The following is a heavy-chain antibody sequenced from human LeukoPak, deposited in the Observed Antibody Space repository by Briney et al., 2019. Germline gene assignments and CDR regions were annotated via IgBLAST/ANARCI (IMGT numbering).Heavy chain of an antibody. V-gene: IGHV3-9*01. CDR1: GFTFYDYA. CDR3: AKDSGPSMVRGVRAFDY. CDR2: ISWNSGSI. D-gene: IGHD3-10*01. Sequence: GGSLRLSCAASGFTFYDYAMHWVRQAPGKGLEWVSGISWNSGSIGYADSVKGRFTISRDNAKNSLYLQMNSLRAEDTALYYCAKDSGPSMVRGVRAFDYWGQGTLVTVSS. J-gene: IGHJ4*02.